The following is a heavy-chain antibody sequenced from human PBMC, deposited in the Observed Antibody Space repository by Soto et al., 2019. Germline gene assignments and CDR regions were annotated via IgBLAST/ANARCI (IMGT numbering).Heavy chain of an antibody. Sequence: PGGSLRLSCAASGFTFSSYAMSWVRQAPGKGLEWIGEINHSGSTNYNPSLKSRVTISVDTSKNQFSLKLSSVTAADTAVYYCAREGYDFWSGYYRAFDIWGQGTMVTVSS. CDR1: GFTFSSYA. D-gene: IGHD3-3*01. J-gene: IGHJ3*02. V-gene: IGHV4-34*01. CDR2: INHSGST. CDR3: AREGYDFWSGYYRAFDI.